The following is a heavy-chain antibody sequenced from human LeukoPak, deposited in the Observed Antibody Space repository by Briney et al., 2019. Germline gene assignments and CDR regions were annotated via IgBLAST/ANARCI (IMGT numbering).Heavy chain of an antibody. D-gene: IGHD2-21*02. Sequence: ASVTVSCKASGYTFTGYYMHWVRQAPGQGLEWMGWINPNSGGTNYAQKFQGRVTMTRDTSISTAYMELSRLRSDDTAVYYCARGPPNYCGGDCYTDFYYYMDVWGKGTTVTVSS. CDR1: GYTFTGYY. CDR3: ARGPPNYCGGDCYTDFYYYMDV. CDR2: INPNSGGT. V-gene: IGHV1-2*02. J-gene: IGHJ6*03.